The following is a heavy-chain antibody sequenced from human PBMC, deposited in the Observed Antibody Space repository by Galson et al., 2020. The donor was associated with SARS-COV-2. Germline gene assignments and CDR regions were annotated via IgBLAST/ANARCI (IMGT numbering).Heavy chain of an antibody. CDR3: ARGRMVRSGGIFLIMDV. J-gene: IGHJ6*02. CDR1: GYTFTSYA. CDR2: LNTNTGNP. D-gene: IGHD2-15*01. V-gene: IGHV7-4-1*02. Sequence: DSVKVSCKASGYTFTSYAMNWVRQAPGKGLEWMGWLNTNTGNPTYAQGFTGRFVFSLDTSVSTAYLQISSLKAEDTAVYYCARGRMVRSGGIFLIMDVWGQGTTVTVSS.